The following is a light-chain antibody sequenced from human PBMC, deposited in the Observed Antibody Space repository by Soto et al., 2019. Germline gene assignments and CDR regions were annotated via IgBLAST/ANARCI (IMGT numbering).Light chain of an antibody. CDR3: SSYTSSSTLLV. V-gene: IGLV2-14*01. CDR1: SSDVGGYNY. Sequence: QSALTQPASVSGSPGPSITISCTGTSSDVGGYNYVSWYQQHPGKAPKLMIYEVSNRPSGVSNRFSGSKSGNTASLTISGLQAEDEADYYCSSYTSSSTLLVFGTGTKLTVL. J-gene: IGLJ1*01. CDR2: EVS.